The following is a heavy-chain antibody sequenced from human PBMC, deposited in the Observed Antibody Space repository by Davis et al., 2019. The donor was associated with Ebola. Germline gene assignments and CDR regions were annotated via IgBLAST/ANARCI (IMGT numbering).Heavy chain of an antibody. CDR2: ISAYNGNT. Sequence: ASVKVSCKASGYTFTSYGISWVRQAPGQGLEWMGWISAYNGNTNYAQKLQGRVTMATDTSTSTAYMELRSLRSDDTAVYYCATLWFGELLGMDVWGKGTTVTVSS. CDR3: ATLWFGELLGMDV. J-gene: IGHJ6*04. V-gene: IGHV1-18*01. CDR1: GYTFTSYG. D-gene: IGHD3-10*01.